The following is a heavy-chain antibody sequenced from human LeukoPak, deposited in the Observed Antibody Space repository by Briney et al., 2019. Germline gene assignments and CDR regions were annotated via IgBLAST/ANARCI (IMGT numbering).Heavy chain of an antibody. J-gene: IGHJ4*02. CDR1: GFTFSTNA. D-gene: IGHD1-26*01. CDR3: AKDVGKWESLHFFDY. V-gene: IGHV3-23*01. CDR2: ISGSGAST. Sequence: GGSLRLSCLTSGFTFSTNAMSGVRQAPGKGLESISGISGSGASTYYADSVTGRFTISRDNSRNTLYLQMNSLRGDDTAVYYCAKDVGKWESLHFFDYRGQGTLVTVSS.